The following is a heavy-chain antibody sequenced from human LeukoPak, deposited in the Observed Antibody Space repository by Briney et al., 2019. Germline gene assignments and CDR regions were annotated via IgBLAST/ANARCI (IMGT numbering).Heavy chain of an antibody. V-gene: IGHV3-30*18. CDR3: AKDMTYGSGSSLDY. Sequence: GGSLRLSCAASGFTFSSYGMHWVRQAPGKGLEWVAVISYDGSNKYYADSVKGRFTISRDNSKNTLYLQMNSLRAEDTAVYYCAKDMTYGSGSSLDYWGQGTLVTVSS. CDR1: GFTFSSYG. D-gene: IGHD3-10*01. CDR2: ISYDGSNK. J-gene: IGHJ4*02.